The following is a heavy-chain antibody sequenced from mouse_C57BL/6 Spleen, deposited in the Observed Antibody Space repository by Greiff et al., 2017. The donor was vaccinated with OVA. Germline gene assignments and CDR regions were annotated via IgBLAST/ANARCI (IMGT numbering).Heavy chain of an antibody. V-gene: IGHV1-81*01. D-gene: IGHD2-3*01. CDR1: GYTFTSYG. CDR3: ARCDGYPYWYFDV. J-gene: IGHJ1*03. CDR2: IYPRSGNT. Sequence: VQLQQSGAELARPGASVKLSCKASGYTFTSYGISWVKQRTGQGLEWIGEIYPRSGNTYYNEKFKGKATLTADKSSSTAYMELRSLTSEDSAVYFCARCDGYPYWYFDVWGTGTTVTVSS.